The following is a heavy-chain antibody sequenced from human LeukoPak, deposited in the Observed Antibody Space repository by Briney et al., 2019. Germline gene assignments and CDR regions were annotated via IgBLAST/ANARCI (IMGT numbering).Heavy chain of an antibody. CDR2: ISSSSSYI. Sequence: GGSLRLSCAASGFTFSSYSMNWVRQAPGKGLEWVSSISSSSSYIYYADSVKGRFTISRDNAKNSLYLQMNSLRAEDTAVYYCARDPFSSGWYVAVDYWGQGTLVTVSS. J-gene: IGHJ4*02. D-gene: IGHD6-19*01. V-gene: IGHV3-21*01. CDR3: ARDPFSSGWYVAVDY. CDR1: GFTFSSYS.